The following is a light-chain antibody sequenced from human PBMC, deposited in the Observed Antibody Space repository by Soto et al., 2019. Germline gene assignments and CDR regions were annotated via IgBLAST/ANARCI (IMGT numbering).Light chain of an antibody. CDR3: QKFSSDPFT. J-gene: IGKJ4*01. CDR1: QGISSY. V-gene: IGKV1-9*01. CDR2: AAS. Sequence: IQLTQSPSSLSASVGDRVTITCRASQGISSYLAWYQQKPGKAPKLLIYAASTLQSGVPSRFSGSGSGTDFTLTISSLQPEDFATYYCQKFSSDPFTFGGGTKVDIK.